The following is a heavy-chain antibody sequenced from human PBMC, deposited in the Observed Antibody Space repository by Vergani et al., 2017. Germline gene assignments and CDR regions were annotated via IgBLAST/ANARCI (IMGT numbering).Heavy chain of an antibody. J-gene: IGHJ6*03. CDR2: IIPIFGTA. V-gene: IGHV1-69*01. Sequence: QVQLVQSGAEVKKPGSSVKVSCKASGGTFSSYAISWVRQAPGQGLEWMGGIIPIFGTANYAQKFQGRVTITADESTRTASMELSSLRLEDTAVYYCARAGAGTHDYYYYYYMDVWGKGTTVTVSS. D-gene: IGHD6-19*01. CDR3: ARAGAGTHDYYYYYYMDV. CDR1: GGTFSSYA.